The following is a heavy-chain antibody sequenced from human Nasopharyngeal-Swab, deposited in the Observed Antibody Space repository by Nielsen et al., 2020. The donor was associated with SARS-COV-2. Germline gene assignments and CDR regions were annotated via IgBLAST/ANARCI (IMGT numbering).Heavy chain of an antibody. Sequence: SETLSLTCTVSGGSISSYYWSWIRQPPGKGLEWSGYIYYSGSTNYNPSLKSRVTISVDTSKNQFSLKLSSVTAADTAVYYCARDLLWFGEFPYGMDVWGQGTTVTVSS. V-gene: IGHV4-59*01. D-gene: IGHD3-10*01. CDR3: ARDLLWFGEFPYGMDV. CDR2: IYYSGST. CDR1: GGSISSYY. J-gene: IGHJ6*02.